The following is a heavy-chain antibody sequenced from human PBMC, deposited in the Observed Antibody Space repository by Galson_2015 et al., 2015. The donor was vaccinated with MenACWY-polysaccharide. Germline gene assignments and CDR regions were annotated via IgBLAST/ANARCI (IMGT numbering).Heavy chain of an antibody. V-gene: IGHV3-33*01. D-gene: IGHD4/OR15-4a*01. CDR1: GFTFSSYG. CDR2: IWYDGSSK. CDR3: ARNGAKGLDV. J-gene: IGHJ6*02. Sequence: SLRLSCAASGFTFSSYGMHWVRQAPGKGLEWVARIWYDGSSKYYADSVMGRFTISRDNSKNTLFLQMNSLRAEDTAVYYCARNGAKGLDVWGQGTKVTVSS.